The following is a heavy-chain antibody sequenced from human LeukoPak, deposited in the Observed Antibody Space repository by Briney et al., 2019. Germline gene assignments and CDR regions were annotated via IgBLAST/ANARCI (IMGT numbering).Heavy chain of an antibody. V-gene: IGHV3-23*01. J-gene: IGHJ4*02. Sequence: GGSLRLSCAASGFTFSSFAMSWVRQAPGKGLEWVSAISGSGGSTYYADSVKGRFTISRDNSKNTLYLQMNSLRAEDTSVYYCAKDDSVAAALPFDYWGQGTLVTVSS. D-gene: IGHD6-13*01. CDR2: ISGSGGST. CDR1: GFTFSSFA. CDR3: AKDDSVAAALPFDY.